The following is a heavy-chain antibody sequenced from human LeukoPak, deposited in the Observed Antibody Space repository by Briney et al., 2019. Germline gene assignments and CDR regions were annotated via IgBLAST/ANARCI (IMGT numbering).Heavy chain of an antibody. CDR1: GFSLSTSGVG. D-gene: IGHD3-3*01. Sequence: SGPTLVKPTQTLTLTCTFSGFSLSTSGVGVGWIRQPPGKALEWLALIYWNDDKRYSPSLKSRLTITKDTSKNQVVLTITNMDPVDTATYYCAHRSGITIFGVVNDPDAFDIWGQGTMVTVSS. V-gene: IGHV2-5*01. CDR2: IYWNDDK. CDR3: AHRSGITIFGVVNDPDAFDI. J-gene: IGHJ3*02.